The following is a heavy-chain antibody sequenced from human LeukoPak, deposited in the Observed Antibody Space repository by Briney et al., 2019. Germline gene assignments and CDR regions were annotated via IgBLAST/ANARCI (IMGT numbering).Heavy chain of an antibody. CDR1: GFTLSSYG. Sequence: PGRSLRLSCAASGFTLSSYGMHWVRQAPGKGLEWVAVIWYDGTNTYYADSVKGRFTISRDNSKNTLYLQMNSLRAEDTAVYYCARDFCSGGSCYPDAFDIWGQGTMVTVSS. CDR3: ARDFCSGGSCYPDAFDI. D-gene: IGHD2-15*01. V-gene: IGHV3-33*01. CDR2: IWYDGTNT. J-gene: IGHJ3*02.